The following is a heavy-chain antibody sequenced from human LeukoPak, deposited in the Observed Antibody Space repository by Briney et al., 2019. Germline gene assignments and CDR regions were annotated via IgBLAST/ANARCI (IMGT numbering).Heavy chain of an antibody. CDR3: AKEMALGIAVAGFFDF. CDR2: ISASGGSS. Sequence: GGSLRLSCAASGFTFSNYAINWVRQAPGKGLEWVSAISASGGSSYYADSVRDRFTISRDNSKNMLYLKMSSLRAEDTAVYYCAKEMALGIAVAGFFDFWGQGTPVTVSS. D-gene: IGHD6-19*01. V-gene: IGHV3-23*01. CDR1: GFTFSNYA. J-gene: IGHJ4*02.